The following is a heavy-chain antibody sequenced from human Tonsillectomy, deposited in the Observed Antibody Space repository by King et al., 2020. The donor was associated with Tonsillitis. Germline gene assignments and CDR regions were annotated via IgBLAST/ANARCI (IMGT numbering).Heavy chain of an antibody. D-gene: IGHD7-27*01. CDR1: GGSVSSYY. V-gene: IGHV4-34*01. CDR3: ASNWGSNY. Sequence: QVQLQQWGAGLLKPSQTLSLTCAVSGGSVSSYYWSWIRQPPGQGLEWIGEINHSGDTNYNPSLTSRVTMSIDTSKNQFSLNLTSVTAADTAVYYCASNWGSNYWGQGTLVTVSS. CDR2: INHSGDT. J-gene: IGHJ4*01.